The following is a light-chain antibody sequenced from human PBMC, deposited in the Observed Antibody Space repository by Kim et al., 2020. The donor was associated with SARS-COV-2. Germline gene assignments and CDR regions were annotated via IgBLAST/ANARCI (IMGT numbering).Light chain of an antibody. CDR3: TSYTGSGTWV. J-gene: IGLJ3*02. CDR1: SSDIGAYNY. V-gene: IGLV2-14*04. CDR2: DVS. Sequence: GQSVTISCTGTSSDIGAYNYVSWFQQHPGKVPKVIISDVSERPSGVSTRFSGSKSGNTASLTISRLQPEDEADYYCTSYTGSGTWVFGGGTRLTVL.